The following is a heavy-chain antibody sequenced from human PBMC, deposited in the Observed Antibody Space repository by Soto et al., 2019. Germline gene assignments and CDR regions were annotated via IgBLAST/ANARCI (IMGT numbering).Heavy chain of an antibody. J-gene: IGHJ5*02. D-gene: IGHD2-2*01. CDR3: ARDCRGECISTSTYNWFDP. Sequence: QVQLVQSGAEVKKPGSSVKVSCKASGGTFNTYAISWVRQAPGQGLEWMGGIIPIFDTPNYAQKFQGRLTITADESTSTAYIELSSLRSEDTAVYYCARDCRGECISTSTYNWFDPWGQGTLVTVSS. V-gene: IGHV1-69*12. CDR2: IIPIFDTP. CDR1: GGTFNTYA.